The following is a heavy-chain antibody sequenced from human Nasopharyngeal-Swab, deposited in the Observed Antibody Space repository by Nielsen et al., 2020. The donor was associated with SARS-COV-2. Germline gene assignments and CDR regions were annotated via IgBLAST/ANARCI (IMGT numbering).Heavy chain of an antibody. J-gene: IGHJ4*02. Sequence: SETLSLTCTVSGRSVSSGSYYWSWIRQPPGKGLEWIGYIYYSGSTNYNPSLKSRVTISVDTSKNQFSLKLSSVTAADTAVYYCARGYSSSWFDYWGQGTLVTVSS. CDR2: IYYSGST. CDR3: ARGYSSSWFDY. D-gene: IGHD6-13*01. V-gene: IGHV4-61*01. CDR1: GRSVSSGSYY.